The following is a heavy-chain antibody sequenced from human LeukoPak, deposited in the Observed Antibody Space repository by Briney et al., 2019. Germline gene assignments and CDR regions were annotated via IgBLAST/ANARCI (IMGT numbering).Heavy chain of an antibody. CDR2: ISNSGTTM. J-gene: IGHJ4*02. Sequence: GGSLRLSCAASGLTFSNYEVNWVRQAPGKGLEWVSYISNSGTTMYYAESVKGRFSVSRDNTKNSLYLQMNSLRAEDTAIYYCARVLAAAGGWGQGTLVTVSS. D-gene: IGHD6-13*01. V-gene: IGHV3-48*03. CDR3: ARVLAAAGG. CDR1: GLTFSNYE.